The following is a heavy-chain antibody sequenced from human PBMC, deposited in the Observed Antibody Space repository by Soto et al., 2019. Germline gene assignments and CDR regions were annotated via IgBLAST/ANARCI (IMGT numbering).Heavy chain of an antibody. CDR1: GFCFSRFE. D-gene: IGHD4-4*01. Sequence: EVQLVESGGGLVQPGGSLRLSCAASGFCFSRFEMNWVRQAPGKGLEWVSYISSTGSTKSYADSVKGRFTISRDNAKNSLYLHMSSLRVEDTAVYYCARDQEADYTEATRDYYYGMDVWGQGTTVTVSS. J-gene: IGHJ6*02. V-gene: IGHV3-48*03. CDR2: ISSTGSTK. CDR3: ARDQEADYTEATRDYYYGMDV.